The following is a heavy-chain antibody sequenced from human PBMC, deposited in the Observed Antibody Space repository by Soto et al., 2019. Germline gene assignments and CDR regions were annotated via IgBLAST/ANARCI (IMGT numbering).Heavy chain of an antibody. D-gene: IGHD3-22*01. V-gene: IGHV4-31*03. J-gene: IGHJ4*02. CDR1: GGSISSGGYY. CDR2: IYYSGST. Sequence: SETLSLTCTVSGGSISSGGYYWSWIRQHPGKGLEWIGYIYYSGSTYYNPPLKSRVTISVDTSKNQFSLKLSSVTAADTAVYYCARSGYYRFWYYFDYWGQGTLVTISS. CDR3: ARSGYYRFWYYFDY.